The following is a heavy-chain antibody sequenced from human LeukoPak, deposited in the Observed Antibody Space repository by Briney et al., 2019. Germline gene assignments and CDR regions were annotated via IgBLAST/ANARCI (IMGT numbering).Heavy chain of an antibody. CDR3: AKRMGYSSGWYYFDY. D-gene: IGHD6-19*01. V-gene: IGHV3-23*01. Sequence: PGGSLRLSCAASGFTFSSYAMSWVRQAPGKGLEWVLAISGSGGSTYYADSVKGRFTISRDNSKNTLYLQMNSLRAEDTAVYYCAKRMGYSSGWYYFDYWGQGTLVTVSS. CDR2: ISGSGGST. CDR1: GFTFSSYA. J-gene: IGHJ4*02.